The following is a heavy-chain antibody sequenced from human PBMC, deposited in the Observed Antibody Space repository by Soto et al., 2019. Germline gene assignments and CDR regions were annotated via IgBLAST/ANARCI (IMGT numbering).Heavy chain of an antibody. V-gene: IGHV3-23*01. J-gene: IGHJ4*02. CDR3: AKESPGLSDYYFHY. D-gene: IGHD2-21*02. Sequence: GGSLRLSCAASGFMFDNYAMNWVRQAPGKWLEWVSSISGSGGSTDYADSVKGRFTISRDNSKNTLYLQMNSLRADDTAVYYCAKESPGLSDYYFHYWGQGXLVTVYS. CDR1: GFMFDNYA. CDR2: ISGSGGST.